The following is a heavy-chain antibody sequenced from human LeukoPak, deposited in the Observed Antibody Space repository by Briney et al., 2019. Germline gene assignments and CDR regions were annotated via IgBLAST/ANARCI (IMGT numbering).Heavy chain of an antibody. D-gene: IGHD3-9*01. V-gene: IGHV3-30-3*01. Sequence: WGSLRLYCAASGFTFSSYAMHWVRQAPGKGLEWVAVISYDGSDKYYADSVKGRFTISRDNSKNTLYLQMNSLRAEDTAVYYCARDGAYYDIFNYYFDYWGQGTLVTVCS. CDR1: GFTFSSYA. CDR2: ISYDGSDK. J-gene: IGHJ4*02. CDR3: ARDGAYYDIFNYYFDY.